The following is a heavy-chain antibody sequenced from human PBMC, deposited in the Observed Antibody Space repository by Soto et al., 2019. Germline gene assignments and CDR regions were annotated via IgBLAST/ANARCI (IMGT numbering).Heavy chain of an antibody. CDR2: ISGSAAST. D-gene: IGHD2-15*01. Sequence: EVHLLESGGDLVQPGGSLRLSCAASGFTFSNYAMSWVRQAPGKGLDWVSGISGSAASTFYADPVKGRFTISRDNSDTSMYLQTNRLNTQDTAVYYCAPWTGRYWSGGRCYLDHPFASWGQGTLVTVSS. V-gene: IGHV3-23*01. CDR1: GFTFSNYA. J-gene: IGHJ4*02. CDR3: APWTGRYWSGGRCYLDHPFAS.